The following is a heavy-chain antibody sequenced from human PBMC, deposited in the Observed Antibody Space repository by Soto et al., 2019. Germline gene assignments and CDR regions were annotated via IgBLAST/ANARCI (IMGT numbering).Heavy chain of an antibody. D-gene: IGHD3-16*01. CDR1: GGSVSNDNFY. V-gene: IGHV4-61*01. J-gene: IGHJ5*02. CDR2: VHSSGIT. CDR3: ARGLTMGQLPSHFDH. Sequence: QVKLQESGPGLVKPSETLSLACTVSGGSVSNDNFYWSWIRQPPGKGLEWIGYVHSSGITNYNPSLKRRVTISVDTSRNQFSLRLSSVTAADTAVYYCARGLTMGQLPSHFDHWGQGTLVTVSS.